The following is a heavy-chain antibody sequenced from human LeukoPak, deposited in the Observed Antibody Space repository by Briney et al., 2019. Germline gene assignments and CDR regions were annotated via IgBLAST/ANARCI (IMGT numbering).Heavy chain of an antibody. J-gene: IGHJ5*02. CDR2: IYYSGST. Sequence: SETLSLTCTVSGGSISSSSYYWGWIRQPPGKGLEWIGSIYYSGSTYYNPSLKSRVTISVDTSKNQFSLKLSSVTAADTAVCYCASHPLWNDGIYNWFDPWGQGTLVTVSS. D-gene: IGHD1-1*01. CDR3: ASHPLWNDGIYNWFDP. CDR1: GGSISSSSYY. V-gene: IGHV4-39*01.